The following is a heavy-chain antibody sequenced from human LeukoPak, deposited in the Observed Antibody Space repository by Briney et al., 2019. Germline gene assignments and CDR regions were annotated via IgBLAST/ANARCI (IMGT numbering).Heavy chain of an antibody. Sequence: SETLSLTCTVSGGSISSYYWSWIRQPPGKGLEWFGYIYYSGSTNYNPSLKSRVTISVDTSKNQFSLKLSSVTAADTAVYYCARGIYGDYDWYFDLWGRGTLVTVSS. CDR3: ARGIYGDYDWYFDL. CDR2: IYYSGST. V-gene: IGHV4-59*01. J-gene: IGHJ2*01. CDR1: GGSISSYY. D-gene: IGHD4-17*01.